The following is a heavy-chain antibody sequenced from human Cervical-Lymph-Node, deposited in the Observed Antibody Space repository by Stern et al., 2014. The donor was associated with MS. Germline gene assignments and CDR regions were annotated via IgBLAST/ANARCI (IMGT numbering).Heavy chain of an antibody. Sequence: QVQLVQSGSELKTPGASVRVSCKASKYTLTSYPIDWVRQAPGQGLEWMGWINTNTGNPTYAQDFTGRFVFSLDTSVSTAYLQITNLKVEDTAVYYCARRGTYSASSGAPFDPWGQGTLVTVSS. V-gene: IGHV7-4-1*02. CDR3: ARRGTYSASSGAPFDP. CDR2: INTNTGNP. D-gene: IGHD5-18*01. J-gene: IGHJ5*02. CDR1: KYTLTSYP.